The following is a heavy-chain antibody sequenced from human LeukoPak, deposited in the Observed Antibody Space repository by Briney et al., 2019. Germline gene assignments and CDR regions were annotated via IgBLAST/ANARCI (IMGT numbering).Heavy chain of an antibody. CDR3: ARETSQKGAHYMDV. J-gene: IGHJ6*03. CDR1: GYTFTSYD. D-gene: IGHD3-16*01. CDR2: MNPNSGNT. Sequence: ASVKVSCKASGYTFTSYDINWVRQATGQGLEWMGWMNPNSGNTGYAQKFQGRVTMTRDTSISTAYMELSRLRSDDTAVYYCARETSQKGAHYMDVWGKGTTVTISS. V-gene: IGHV1-8*01.